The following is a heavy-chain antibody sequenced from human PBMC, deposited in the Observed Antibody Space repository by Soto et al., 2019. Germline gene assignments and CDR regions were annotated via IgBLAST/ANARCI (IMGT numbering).Heavy chain of an antibody. J-gene: IGHJ5*02. V-gene: IGHV3-23*01. CDR1: GFTFSSYA. CDR2: ISGSGGST. D-gene: IGHD3-9*01. CDR3: AKDGNPIPYLTGYYRLGWFDP. Sequence: GGSLRLSCAASGFTFSSYAMSWVRQAPGKGLEWVSAISGSGGSTYYADSVKGRFTISRDNSKNTLYLQMNSLRAEDTAVYYCAKDGNPIPYLTGYYRLGWFDPWGQGTLVTAPQ.